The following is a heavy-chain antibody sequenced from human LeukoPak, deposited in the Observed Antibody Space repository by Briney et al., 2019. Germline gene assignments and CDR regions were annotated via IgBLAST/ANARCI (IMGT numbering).Heavy chain of an antibody. Sequence: GGSLRLSCAASGFTFSDYYMSWVRQAPGKGLEWISYISSSSSAIYYADSVKGRFTISRDNAKNSLYLQMNSLRAEDTAVYYCAKIPGIEGATLTYFDYWGQGTLVTVSS. CDR2: ISSSSSAI. CDR1: GFTFSDYY. CDR3: AKIPGIEGATLTYFDY. V-gene: IGHV3-11*01. J-gene: IGHJ4*02. D-gene: IGHD1-26*01.